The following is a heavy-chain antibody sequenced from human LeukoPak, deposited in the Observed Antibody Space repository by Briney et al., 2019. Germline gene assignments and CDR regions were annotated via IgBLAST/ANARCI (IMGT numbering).Heavy chain of an antibody. CDR3: ARGFGGNTFGGLIVIGTDAFDI. CDR1: GFTFSSYN. V-gene: IGHV3-21*01. J-gene: IGHJ3*02. CDR2: ISSSSSYI. Sequence: PGGSLRLSCAASGFTFSSYNMNWVRQAPGKGLEWVSSISSSSSYIYYADSVKGRITISRDNAKNSLYLQMSSLRAEDTAVYYCARGFGGNTFGGLIVIGTDAFDIWGQGTMVTVSS. D-gene: IGHD3-16*02.